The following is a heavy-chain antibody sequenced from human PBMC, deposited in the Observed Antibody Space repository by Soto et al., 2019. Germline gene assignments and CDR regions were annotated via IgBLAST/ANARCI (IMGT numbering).Heavy chain of an antibody. D-gene: IGHD2-15*01. CDR2: INAGNGNR. V-gene: IGHV1-3*05. Sequence: QVQLVQSGAEEKKPGVSVKVSCKASGYTFTSYAMHWVRQAPGQRLEWMGWINAGNGNRKYSQKFQGRVTITRDTSASTAYMELSSLRSEDTAVYYCARDILFDYWGQGTLVTVSS. CDR1: GYTFTSYA. CDR3: ARDILFDY. J-gene: IGHJ4*02.